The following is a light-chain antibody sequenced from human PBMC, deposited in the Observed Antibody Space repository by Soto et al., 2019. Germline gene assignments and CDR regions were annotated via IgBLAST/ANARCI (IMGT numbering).Light chain of an antibody. V-gene: IGKV1-39*01. CDR2: VAS. CDR3: QQTYTTPVT. CDR1: QSISAY. Sequence: DIQMTQSPSSLSASVGDRVIITCRASQSISAYLNWYQQKPGKAPNLLIYVASSLQSGVPSRFSGSGSGTDFTLTISTLQPEDFATYYCQQTYTTPVTFGQGTKVEIK. J-gene: IGKJ1*01.